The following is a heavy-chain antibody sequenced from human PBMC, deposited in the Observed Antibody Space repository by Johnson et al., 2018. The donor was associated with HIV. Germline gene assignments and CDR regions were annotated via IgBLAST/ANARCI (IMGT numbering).Heavy chain of an antibody. V-gene: IGHV3-23*04. CDR3: ARGIPRRNGDYDHVIDI. Sequence: VQLVESGGGVVQPGGSLRLSCVGSGLTFSSYAMSWVRQAPGKGLEWVSAISASGGSTYYADSVKGRFPISRDNTNNTLLLQMNSLRADDTAVYYCARGIPRRNGDYDHVIDIWGQGTMVTVSS. CDR2: ISASGGST. J-gene: IGHJ3*02. CDR1: GLTFSSYA. D-gene: IGHD4-17*01.